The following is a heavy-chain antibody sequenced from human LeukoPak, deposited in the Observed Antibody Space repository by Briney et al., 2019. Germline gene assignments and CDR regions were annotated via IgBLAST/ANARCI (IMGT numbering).Heavy chain of an antibody. Sequence: PGGSLRLSCAASGFTLSTFAMHWVRLSPGKGLEWVSSITGSGPYILYADSVKRRFTIYRVNTKSLFYLEINSLRAEDTAMYYCVRDVGAVRGEVYFDYWGQGTLVTVSS. J-gene: IGHJ4*02. D-gene: IGHD3-16*01. CDR1: GFTLSTFA. CDR3: VRDVGAVRGEVYFDY. CDR2: ITGSGPYI. V-gene: IGHV3-21*06.